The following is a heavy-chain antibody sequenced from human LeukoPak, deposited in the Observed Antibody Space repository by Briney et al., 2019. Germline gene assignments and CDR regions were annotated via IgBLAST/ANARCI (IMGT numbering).Heavy chain of an antibody. J-gene: IGHJ6*03. D-gene: IGHD2-15*01. CDR2: INPNNGGT. Sequence: ASVKVSCKASGYTFTGYYIHWVRQAPGQGLEWMGWINPNNGGTKYAQKFQGRVTMTRDTSISTAYMELSSLTSNDTAVYYCARTYCGGGPCYDYYYYYMDVWDKGTTVTVSS. V-gene: IGHV1-2*02. CDR1: GYTFTGYY. CDR3: ARTYCGGGPCYDYYYYYMDV.